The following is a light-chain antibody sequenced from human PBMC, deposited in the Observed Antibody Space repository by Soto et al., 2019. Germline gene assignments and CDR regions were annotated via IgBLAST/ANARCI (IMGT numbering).Light chain of an antibody. CDR3: QQRSNWPPVT. J-gene: IGKJ4*01. V-gene: IGKV3-11*01. Sequence: IVMTQSPATLSVSPGEVATLSFSASQSINRHLAWYRQKPGQAPRLLIYDASNRAIGIPARFSGSGSGTDFTLTISSLEPEDFGVYYCQQRSNWPPVTFGGGTKVDIK. CDR1: QSINRH. CDR2: DAS.